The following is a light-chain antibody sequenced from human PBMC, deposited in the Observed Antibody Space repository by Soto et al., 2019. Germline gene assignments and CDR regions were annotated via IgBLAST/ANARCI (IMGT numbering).Light chain of an antibody. CDR1: RSLLRSNGYNY. Sequence: EIVMTQSPLSLAVTPGEPAYISCRSSRSLLRSNGYNYLDWYLQKPGQSPQLLIYLGSNRASGVPNKFSGSGSGTDFTLTISRVVAEDVGLYYCMQALQAPLTFGQGTRVEIK. CDR2: LGS. J-gene: IGKJ1*01. CDR3: MQALQAPLT. V-gene: IGKV2-28*01.